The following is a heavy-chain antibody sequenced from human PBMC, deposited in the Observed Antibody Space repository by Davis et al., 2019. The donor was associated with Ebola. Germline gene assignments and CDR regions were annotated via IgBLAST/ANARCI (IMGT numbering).Heavy chain of an antibody. Sequence: GESLKISCAFSGFSASSYSMNWVRQAPGKGLEWVSYISSSGTTTYYADSVKGRFTISRDSAKNSLYLQMNGLRDEDTAVYYCARDPYSYYFDYWGQGTLVTVSS. J-gene: IGHJ4*02. CDR2: ISSSGTTT. V-gene: IGHV3-48*02. D-gene: IGHD2-15*01. CDR1: GFSASSYS. CDR3: ARDPYSYYFDY.